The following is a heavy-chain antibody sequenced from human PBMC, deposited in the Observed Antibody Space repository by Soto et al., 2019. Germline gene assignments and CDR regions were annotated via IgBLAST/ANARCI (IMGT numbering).Heavy chain of an antibody. Sequence: EVQLVESGGGLVQPGGSLRLSCVASGFTFSNYWMGCVRQAPGKGLEWVANMKQDGSEKYYLDSVKGRFTISRDNAKNSLFLQMNSLRAEDTAVYYCAGGVYELDPWGQGTLVTVSS. CDR1: GFTFSNYW. CDR3: AGGVYELDP. CDR2: MKQDGSEK. V-gene: IGHV3-7*04. D-gene: IGHD3-16*01. J-gene: IGHJ5*02.